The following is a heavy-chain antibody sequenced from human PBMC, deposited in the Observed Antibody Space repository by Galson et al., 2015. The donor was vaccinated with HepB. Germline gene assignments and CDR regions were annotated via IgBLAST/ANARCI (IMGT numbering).Heavy chain of an antibody. CDR1: GFTLSRHW. CDR2: INQDGGDK. V-gene: IGHV3-7*01. CDR3: ARDIAVAALGSFDL. Sequence: SLRLSCAASGFTLSRHWMSWVRQRPGKRLEWVANINQDGGDKYCVDSVKGRFTVSRDNTKNSLYLQMDSLGAQDTAIYYCARDIAVAALGSFDLWGQGAMVTVSS. D-gene: IGHD6-19*01. J-gene: IGHJ3*01.